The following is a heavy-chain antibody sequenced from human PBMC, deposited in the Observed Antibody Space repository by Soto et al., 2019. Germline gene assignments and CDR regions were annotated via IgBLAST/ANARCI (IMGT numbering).Heavy chain of an antibody. D-gene: IGHD3-16*02. Sequence: PSETLSLTCTVSGGSISGYYWSWIRQPPGKGLEWIGYVYYSGSTNYNPSLKSRVTISVDTSKNQFSLKLSSVTAADTAVYYCARGETGLSHYYYYYMGVWGKGTTVTVSS. CDR2: VYYSGST. CDR1: GGSISGYY. J-gene: IGHJ6*03. V-gene: IGHV4-59*01. CDR3: ARGETGLSHYYYYYMGV.